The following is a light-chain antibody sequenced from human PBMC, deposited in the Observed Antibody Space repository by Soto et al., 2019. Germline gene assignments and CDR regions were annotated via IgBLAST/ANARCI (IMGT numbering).Light chain of an antibody. CDR3: QQFSSYPLT. CDR2: GAS. J-gene: IGKJ4*01. Sequence: EIVMTQSPATLSVSPGEGATLSCRASQSVSSKLAWYQQKPGQAPRLLIYGASTRATGIPDRFSGGGSGTDFTLTISRLEPEDFAVYYCQQFSSYPLTFGGGTKVDIK. V-gene: IGKV3D-15*01. CDR1: QSVSSK.